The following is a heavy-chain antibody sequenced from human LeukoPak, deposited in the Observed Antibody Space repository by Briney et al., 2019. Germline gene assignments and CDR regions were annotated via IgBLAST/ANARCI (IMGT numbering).Heavy chain of an antibody. CDR2: INHSGST. CDR1: GFTFSRYW. Sequence: PGGSMLLSCAASGFTFSRYWMSWVRQPPGKGLEWIGEINHSGSTNYNPSLKSRVTTSVDPSKNQVSLKVTSVTAADTAVYYCARVNYHDSGGSYWWFDPWGQGTLVTVSS. J-gene: IGHJ5*02. D-gene: IGHD3-22*01. CDR3: ARVNYHDSGGSYWWFDP. V-gene: IGHV4-34*01.